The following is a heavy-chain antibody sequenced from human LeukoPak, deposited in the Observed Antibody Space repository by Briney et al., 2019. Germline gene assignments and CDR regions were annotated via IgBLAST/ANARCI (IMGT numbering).Heavy chain of an antibody. V-gene: IGHV3-33*01. CDR3: ARTSYDSTWAMDFFDF. Sequence: GGSLRLSCAASGSSFSNYGMHWVRQAPGKGLEWVALIWFDGSNKYYADSVKGRFTISRDNSKNTLYLQMNSLRAEDTAVYYCARTSYDSTWAMDFFDFWGQGSLVTVSS. CDR1: GSSFSNYG. J-gene: IGHJ4*02. D-gene: IGHD3-22*01. CDR2: IWFDGSNK.